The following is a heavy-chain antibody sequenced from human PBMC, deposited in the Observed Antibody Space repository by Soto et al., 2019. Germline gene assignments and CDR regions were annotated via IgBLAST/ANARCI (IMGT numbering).Heavy chain of an antibody. Sequence: HPGGSLRLSCAASGFTFSSYAMSWVRQAPGKGLEWVSAISGSGGSTYYADSVKGRFTISRDNSKNTLYLQMNSLRAEDTAVYYCAKVDGNYYDSSGYFYYYYGMDVWGQG. V-gene: IGHV3-23*01. J-gene: IGHJ6*02. CDR3: AKVDGNYYDSSGYFYYYYGMDV. D-gene: IGHD3-22*01. CDR2: ISGSGGST. CDR1: GFTFSSYA.